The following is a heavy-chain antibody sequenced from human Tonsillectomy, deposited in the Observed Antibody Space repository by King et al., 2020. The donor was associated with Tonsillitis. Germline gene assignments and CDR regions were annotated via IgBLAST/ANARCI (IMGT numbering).Heavy chain of an antibody. Sequence: QLVQSGAEVKKPGSSVKVSCEASGGTFSSYAISWVRQAPGHGLDWMGRIITMFGRANYAQKFQGRVTITADKSTNTAYMELSSLRAEDTAVYYCARVFTCMGGSCYSGSLYMDVGGKGTTVIVSS. J-gene: IGHJ6*03. D-gene: IGHD2-15*01. CDR2: IITMFGRA. CDR3: ARVFTCMGGSCYSGSLYMDV. CDR1: GGTFSSYA. V-gene: IGHV1-69*04.